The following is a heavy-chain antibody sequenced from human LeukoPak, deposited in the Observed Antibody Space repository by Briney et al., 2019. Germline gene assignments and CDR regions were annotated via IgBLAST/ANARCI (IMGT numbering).Heavy chain of an antibody. Sequence: PGGSLRLSCTSSGFTLRSYGMHWVRQAPGKGLEWVAFIRHDGTNKYYADSVKGRFTVSRDNSKSTLFLQMDSLRFEDTAVYYCAIDDSYYEMWTGRDYWGHGTLVTVSS. CDR3: AIDDSYYEMWTGRDY. CDR2: IRHDGTNK. CDR1: GFTLRSYG. D-gene: IGHD3-9*01. J-gene: IGHJ4*01. V-gene: IGHV3-30*02.